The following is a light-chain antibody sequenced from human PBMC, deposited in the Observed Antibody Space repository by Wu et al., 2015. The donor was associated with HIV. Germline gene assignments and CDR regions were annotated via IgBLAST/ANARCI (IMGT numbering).Light chain of an antibody. CDR3: QQLNSYPGT. Sequence: QLTQSPSSLSTSVGDRVIITCRASQDIGSGLAWYQQKLGKAPLLLIRDASSLESGVPSRFSGSGSGTEFTLTISSLQPEDFATYYCQQLNSYPGTFGQGTRLEIK. CDR2: DAS. V-gene: IGKV1-13*02. CDR1: QDIGSG. J-gene: IGKJ5*01.